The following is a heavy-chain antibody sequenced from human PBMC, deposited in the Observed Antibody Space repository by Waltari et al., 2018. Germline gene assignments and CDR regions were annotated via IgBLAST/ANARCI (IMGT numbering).Heavy chain of an antibody. Sequence: QVHLVQSGAEVKTPGASVRISCKASEYTIDSFYINWVRQAPGQGLEWMGILNPSGGSATYAQKLQGRVTMTRDKSMGTVYMELSSLRSDDTAIYYCSRGRGGYRYGSFDMWGQGTLVNVSS. CDR3: SRGRGGYRYGSFDM. D-gene: IGHD5-12*01. V-gene: IGHV1-46*02. J-gene: IGHJ3*02. CDR1: EYTIDSFY. CDR2: LNPSGGSA.